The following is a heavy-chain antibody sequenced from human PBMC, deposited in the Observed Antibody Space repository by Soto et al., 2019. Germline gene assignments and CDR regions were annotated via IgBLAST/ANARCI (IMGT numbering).Heavy chain of an antibody. CDR3: ARGPPGGAYGRVA. D-gene: IGHD3-10*01. Sequence: TLSLRYTVSGASCISRGYYAGWIHQPPRKGLEWIGYILYSASPYYNRSLKSRVTISVDSSKNEFSLKRGSVTAADTAVYCWARGPPGGAYGRVAWGPATTVTVSS. J-gene: IGHJ6*02. CDR2: ILYSASP. CDR1: GASCISRGYY. V-gene: IGHV4-30-4*01.